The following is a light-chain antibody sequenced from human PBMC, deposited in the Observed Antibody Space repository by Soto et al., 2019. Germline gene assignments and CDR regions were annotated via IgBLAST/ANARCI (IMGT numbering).Light chain of an antibody. CDR3: SSYTRGNTYV. V-gene: IGLV2-14*01. Sequence: QSVLTQPASGSGSPGQSITISCTGTGSDIGAYNTVAWYQQHPRRVPKLMIYEVTNRPSGISNRFSGSKSGNTASLTISGLQAEDEGDYYCSSYTRGNTYVFGTGTKVTVL. CDR1: GSDIGAYNT. J-gene: IGLJ1*01. CDR2: EVT.